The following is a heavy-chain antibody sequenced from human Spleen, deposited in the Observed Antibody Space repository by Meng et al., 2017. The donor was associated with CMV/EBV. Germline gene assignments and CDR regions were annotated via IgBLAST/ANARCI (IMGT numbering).Heavy chain of an antibody. CDR3: ARDTVSGAGFYFDI. CDR1: GDTLGVYA. Sequence: SVKVSCKASGDTLGVYAMSWIRQAPGQGLEWLGGIISSYDSTRYAQKFQGRITVTTDESTRTTCLVLSSLKPDDTAVYFCARDTVSGAGFYFDIWGQGTLVTVSS. V-gene: IGHV1-69*05. CDR2: IISSYDST. J-gene: IGHJ4*02. D-gene: IGHD3-10*01.